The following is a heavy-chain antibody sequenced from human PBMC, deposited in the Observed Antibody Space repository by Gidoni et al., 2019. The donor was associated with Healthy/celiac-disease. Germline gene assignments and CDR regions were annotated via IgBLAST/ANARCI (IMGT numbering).Heavy chain of an antibody. V-gene: IGHV3-30*18. D-gene: IGHD6-19*01. CDR3: AKGGSIAVAGDYFDY. CDR2: ISYDGSNK. J-gene: IGHJ4*02. CDR1: GFTFRSYG. Sequence: QVQLVESGGGVVQPGRSLRPSCAASGFTFRSYGLHWVRQAPGKGLEWVAVISYDGSNKYYADSVKGRFTISRDNSKNTLYLQMNSLRAEDTAVYYCAKGGSIAVAGDYFDYWGQGTLVTVSS.